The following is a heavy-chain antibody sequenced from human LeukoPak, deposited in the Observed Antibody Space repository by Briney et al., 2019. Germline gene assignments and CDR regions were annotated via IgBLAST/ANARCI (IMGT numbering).Heavy chain of an antibody. D-gene: IGHD1-26*01. CDR2: IYYSGST. CDR1: GGPISSGRYY. Sequence: SQTLSLTCAVSGGPISSGRYYWSWIRQPPGKGLEWIGSIYYSGSTYYTPSLKSRVAISVDTSKNQFSLKLSSVTAADTAVYYCARHSGTYPHYFDYWGQGTLVTVSS. V-gene: IGHV4-30-2*03. J-gene: IGHJ4*02. CDR3: ARHSGTYPHYFDY.